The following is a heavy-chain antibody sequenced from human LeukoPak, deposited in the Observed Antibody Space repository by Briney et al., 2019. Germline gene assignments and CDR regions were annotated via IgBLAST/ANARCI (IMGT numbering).Heavy chain of an antibody. CDR1: GYTFTSYG. D-gene: IGHD6-6*01. Sequence: GASVKVSCKASGYTFTSYGISWVRQAPGQGLEWMGWISAYNGNTNYAQKLRGRVTMTTDTSTSTAYMELRSLRSDDTAVYYCARYRSSSSTAYYYYYMDVWGKGTTVTVSS. J-gene: IGHJ6*03. CDR3: ARYRSSSSTAYYYYYMDV. CDR2: ISAYNGNT. V-gene: IGHV1-18*01.